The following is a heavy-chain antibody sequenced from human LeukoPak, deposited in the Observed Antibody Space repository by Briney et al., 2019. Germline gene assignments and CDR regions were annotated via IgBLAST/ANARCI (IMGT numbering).Heavy chain of an antibody. CDR1: GGSISGGGYY. D-gene: IGHD4-17*01. V-gene: IGHV4-31*03. CDR3: ARVNYGDLTFDY. Sequence: PSETLSLTCTVSGGSISGGGYYWSWIRQHPGKGLEWIGYIYYSGSTYYNPSLKSRVTISVDTSKNQFSLKLSSVTAADTAVYYCARVNYGDLTFDYWGQGTLVTVSS. CDR2: IYYSGST. J-gene: IGHJ4*02.